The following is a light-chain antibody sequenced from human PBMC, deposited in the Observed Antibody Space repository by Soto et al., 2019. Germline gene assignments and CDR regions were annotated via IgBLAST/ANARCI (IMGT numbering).Light chain of an antibody. J-gene: IGKJ1*01. Sequence: EIVLTQSPGTLSLSPGERATLSCRASQSVPKNYLAWYQQKPVQAPRLLIDDATNRATGIPDRFSGSGSGTDFTLTISRLEPEDFAVYYCQQCATSPLTFGQGTKVEMK. CDR1: QSVPKNY. V-gene: IGKV3-20*01. CDR2: DAT. CDR3: QQCATSPLT.